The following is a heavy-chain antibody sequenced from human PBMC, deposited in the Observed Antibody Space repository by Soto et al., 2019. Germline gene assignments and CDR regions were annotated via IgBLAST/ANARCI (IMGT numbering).Heavy chain of an antibody. CDR1: GFSLSTSGVG. D-gene: IGHD3-16*01. Sequence: QITLKESGPTLVKPTQTLTLTCTFSGFSLSTSGVGVGWIRQPPGKALEWLALIYWDDDKRYSTSLTSRLTSTKDTSKNQLVLTLTNLAPVDTPTSYFALSLYDYVWGTNAVDPWGQGNLVTVSS. CDR3: ALSLYDYVWGTNAVDP. CDR2: IYWDDDK. V-gene: IGHV2-5*02. J-gene: IGHJ5*02.